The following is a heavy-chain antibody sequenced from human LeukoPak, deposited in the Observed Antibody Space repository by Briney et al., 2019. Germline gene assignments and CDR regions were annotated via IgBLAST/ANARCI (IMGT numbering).Heavy chain of an antibody. CDR3: VREGSGSTHYMDV. CDR1: GFTFSSYA. CDR2: ISGSGGST. Sequence: PGGSLRLSCAASGFTFSSYAMSWVRQAPGKGLEWVSAISGSGGSTYYADSVKGRFAISRDNAKNSLFLQMDSLRVDDTAVYYCVREGSGSTHYMDVWGKGTTVTVSS. J-gene: IGHJ6*03. V-gene: IGHV3-23*01. D-gene: IGHD3-10*01.